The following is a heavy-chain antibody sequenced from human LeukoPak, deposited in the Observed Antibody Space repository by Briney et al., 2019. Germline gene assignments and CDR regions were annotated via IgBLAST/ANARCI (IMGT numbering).Heavy chain of an antibody. CDR1: GYSFTSYW. D-gene: IGHD2-2*02. Sequence: GESLKISCKGSGYSFTSYWIGWVRQMPGKGLEWMGIIYPGDSDTRYSPSFQGQVTISADKSISTAYLQWSSLKASDTAMYYCARVTIVVVPPAIETLVWQYNWFDPWGQGTLVTVSS. V-gene: IGHV5-51*01. CDR3: ARVTIVVVPPAIETLVWQYNWFDP. CDR2: IYPGDSDT. J-gene: IGHJ5*02.